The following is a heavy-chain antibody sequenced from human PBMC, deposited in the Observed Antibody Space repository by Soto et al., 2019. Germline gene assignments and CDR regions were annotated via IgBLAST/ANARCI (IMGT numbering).Heavy chain of an antibody. CDR1: GYAFTSSD. CDR2: MSTSSGNT. J-gene: IGHJ4*02. Sequence: ASVKVSCNASGYAFTSSDINWVRQATGQGLEWMGWMSTSSGNTGYAQKFQGRVTMTRDTSISTAYMELSGLRSEDTAVYYCATVGGDGYNYAWEGDNWGQGTLVTVSS. V-gene: IGHV1-8*01. CDR3: ATVGGDGYNYAWEGDN. D-gene: IGHD5-18*01.